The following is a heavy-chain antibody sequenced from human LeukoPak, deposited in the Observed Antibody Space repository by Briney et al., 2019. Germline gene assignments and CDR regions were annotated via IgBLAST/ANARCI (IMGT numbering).Heavy chain of an antibody. J-gene: IGHJ4*02. CDR3: AKGGARDVWYFAY. D-gene: IGHD2-8*01. CDR1: GFIFSSFG. Sequence: GGSLSFSCAASGFIFSSFGIHWVRQTPGKSLEWVAFVRFDGGEKYYADSVKGRFTVSKDNSKNTLYLQINSLRPEDTAVYYCAKGGARDVWYFAYWGLGVLVTVSS. CDR2: VRFDGGEK. V-gene: IGHV3-30*02.